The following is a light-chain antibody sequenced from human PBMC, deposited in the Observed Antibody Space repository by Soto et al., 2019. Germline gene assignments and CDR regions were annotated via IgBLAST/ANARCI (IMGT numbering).Light chain of an antibody. CDR3: QQRSNWPLT. V-gene: IGKV3-11*01. Sequence: IVLTQSPATLSLSPGDRATLSCRASQSVSSYLAWYQQKPGQAPRLLIYDASNRATGIPARFSGSGSGTDFTLTISSLEPEDFAVYYCQQRSNWPLTFGGGTKVDIK. CDR2: DAS. CDR1: QSVSSY. J-gene: IGKJ4*01.